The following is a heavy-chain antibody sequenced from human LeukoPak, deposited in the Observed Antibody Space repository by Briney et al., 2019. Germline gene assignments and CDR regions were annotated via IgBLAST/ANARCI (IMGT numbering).Heavy chain of an antibody. Sequence: SETLSLTCAVSGVSISSSNSYWGWIRQPPGKGLEWIGSIYYSGSTYYNPSLKSRVTISVDTSKNQFSLKLSSVTAADTAVYYCARDRDWFDPWGQGTLVTVSS. V-gene: IGHV4-39*07. CDR1: GVSISSSNSY. J-gene: IGHJ5*02. CDR3: ARDRDWFDP. CDR2: IYYSGST.